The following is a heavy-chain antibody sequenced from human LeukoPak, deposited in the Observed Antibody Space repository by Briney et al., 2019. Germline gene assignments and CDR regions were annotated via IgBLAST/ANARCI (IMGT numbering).Heavy chain of an antibody. CDR1: GFTFSSYS. CDR3: ARGFPAFDI. Sequence: GGSLRLSCAASGFTFSSYSVNWVRQAPGKGLEWVSSISSSSSYIYYEDSVKGRFTISRDNAKNSLYLQMNSLRAEDTAVYYCARGFPAFDIWGQGTMVTVSS. V-gene: IGHV3-21*01. J-gene: IGHJ3*02. CDR2: ISSSSSYI. D-gene: IGHD3-10*01.